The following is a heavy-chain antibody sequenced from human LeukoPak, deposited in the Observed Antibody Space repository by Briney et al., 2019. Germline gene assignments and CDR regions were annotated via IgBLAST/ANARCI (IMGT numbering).Heavy chain of an antibody. CDR1: GFIFSSNA. Sequence: GGSLRLSCAASGFIFSSNAVNWVRQAPGKGLEWVAVISYDGSNRYYADSVKGRFTISRDNSKNTLYLQINSLRPEDTAVYCCARTYRGWYRRDAFDLWGPGTMVTVSS. CDR2: ISYDGSNR. CDR3: ARTYRGWYRRDAFDL. J-gene: IGHJ3*01. D-gene: IGHD6-19*01. V-gene: IGHV3-30-3*01.